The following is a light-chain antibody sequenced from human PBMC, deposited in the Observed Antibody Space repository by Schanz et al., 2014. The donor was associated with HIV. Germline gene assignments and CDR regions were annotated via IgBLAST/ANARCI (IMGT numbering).Light chain of an antibody. Sequence: QSALIQPPSVSGSPGQSVTISCTGTSSDVGSYDYPSWVQQHPGTVPNPMIYNVNTQPSGVPDRFSGSKSGNTASLTVSGLQAEDEADYYCCSYTTTSTYVFGAGTKLTVL. CDR2: NVN. J-gene: IGLJ1*01. V-gene: IGLV2-11*01. CDR3: CSYTTTSTYV. CDR1: SSDVGSYDY.